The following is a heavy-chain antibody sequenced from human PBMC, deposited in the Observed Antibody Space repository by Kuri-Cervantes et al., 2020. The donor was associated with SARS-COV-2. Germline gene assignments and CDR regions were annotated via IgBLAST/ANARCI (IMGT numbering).Heavy chain of an antibody. Sequence: SETLSLTCTVSGYSISSGYYWGWIRQSPGKGLEWIGSVYYDGSTYFNPSLKSRVTISLDTSKNHFSLRLTSVTAADTAVYYCARQNILDSAWFDPWGQGTLVTVSS. CDR2: VYYDGST. J-gene: IGHJ5*02. V-gene: IGHV4-38-2*02. CDR3: ARQNILDSAWFDP. D-gene: IGHD5-12*01. CDR1: GYSISSGYY.